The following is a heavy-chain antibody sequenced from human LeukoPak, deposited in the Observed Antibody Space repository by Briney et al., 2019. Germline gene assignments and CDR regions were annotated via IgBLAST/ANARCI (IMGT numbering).Heavy chain of an antibody. CDR2: ISSSGSTI. V-gene: IGHV3-48*03. Sequence: GGSLRLSCAASGFTFSSYEMNWVRQAPGKGLEWVSYISSSGSTIYYADSVKGRFTISRDNDKNSIYLQMNSLRAEDTAVYYCAKDATPALGTVYMDVWGKGTTVTISS. CDR3: AKDATPALGTVYMDV. CDR1: GFTFSSYE. D-gene: IGHD6-13*01. J-gene: IGHJ6*03.